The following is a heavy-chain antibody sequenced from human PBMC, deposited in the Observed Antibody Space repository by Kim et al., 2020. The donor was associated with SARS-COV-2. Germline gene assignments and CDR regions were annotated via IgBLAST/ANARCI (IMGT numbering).Heavy chain of an antibody. J-gene: IGHJ4*02. CDR2: ISYDGSNK. D-gene: IGHD6-19*01. CDR3: AKDLGFSSDGRNY. CDR1: GFTFSSYG. V-gene: IGHV3-30*18. Sequence: GGSLRLSCAASGFTFSSYGMHWVRQAPGKGLEWVAVISYDGSNKYYADSVKGRFTISIDNSKNTLYLQMNSLRAEDTAVYYCAKDLGFSSDGRNYWGQGTLVTVSS.